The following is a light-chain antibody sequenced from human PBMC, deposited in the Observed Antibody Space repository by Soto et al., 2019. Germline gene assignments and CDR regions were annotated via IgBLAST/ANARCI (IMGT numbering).Light chain of an antibody. CDR2: GAS. J-gene: IGKJ1*01. CDR1: QSVSSN. V-gene: IGKV3-15*01. Sequence: EIVLTQSPATLSVSPGGRATLSCRASQSVSSNLVWYQQKPGQPPRLLIQGASTRATGIPARFSGSGSGTDLSLTISSLQSEDFVVYYCQQYSNWPRTFGQGTKVDIK. CDR3: QQYSNWPRT.